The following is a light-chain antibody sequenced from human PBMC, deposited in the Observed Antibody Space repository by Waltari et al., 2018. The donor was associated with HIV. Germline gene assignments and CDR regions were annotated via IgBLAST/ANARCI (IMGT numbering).Light chain of an antibody. Sequence: SYEPTQPPAVSVSPGQTARITCPGDTLPKQYAFWYQQKPGQAPVLVVYTDSDRHTGIPGRFSVSSSGTQVTLTVSGVQAEAEAAYYCQSTDSSGTYVIFGGGTKLTVL. V-gene: IGLV3-25*03. CDR2: TDS. CDR3: QSTDSSGTYVI. J-gene: IGLJ2*01. CDR1: TLPKQY.